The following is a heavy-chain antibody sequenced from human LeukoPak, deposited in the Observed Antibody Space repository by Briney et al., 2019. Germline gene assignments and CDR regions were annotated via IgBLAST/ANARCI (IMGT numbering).Heavy chain of an antibody. CDR2: ISYDGSNK. D-gene: IGHD6-19*01. Sequence: GGSLRLSCAASGFTFSSYAMHWVRQAPGKGLEWVAVISYDGSNKYYADSVKGRFTISRDNSKNTLYLQMNSLRAEDTAVYYCAKEVAGTAPLDYWGQGTLVTVSS. J-gene: IGHJ4*02. V-gene: IGHV3-30-3*01. CDR3: AKEVAGTAPLDY. CDR1: GFTFSSYA.